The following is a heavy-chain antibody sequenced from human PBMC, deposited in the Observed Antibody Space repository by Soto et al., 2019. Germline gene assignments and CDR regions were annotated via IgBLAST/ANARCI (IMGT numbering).Heavy chain of an antibody. D-gene: IGHD1-26*01. CDR3: ARDRGSYALDY. V-gene: IGHV1-18*01. CDR1: GYTFTSYG. Sequence: QVQLVQSGAEVKKPGASVKVSCKASGYTFTSYGISWVRQAPGQGLEWMGWISAYNGNTNYAQKLTGRXTXTXXTSTSTAYMELRSLRSDATAVYYCARDRGSYALDYWGQGTLVTVSS. J-gene: IGHJ4*02. CDR2: ISAYNGNT.